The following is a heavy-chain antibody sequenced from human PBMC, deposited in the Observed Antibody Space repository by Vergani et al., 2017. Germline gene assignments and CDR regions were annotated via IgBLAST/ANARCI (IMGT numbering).Heavy chain of an antibody. CDR3: AKDTYCSGGSGYNLKSYYYGMDV. D-gene: IGHD2-15*01. CDR1: GFTFSSYG. J-gene: IGHJ6*02. CDR2: ISYDGSNK. V-gene: IGHV3-30*18. Sequence: QVQLVESGGGVVQPGRSLRLSCAASGFTFSSYGMHWVRQAPGKGLEWVAVISYDGSNKYYADSVKGRFTISRDNSKNTLYLQMNSLRAEDTAVYYCAKDTYCSGGSGYNLKSYYYGMDVWGQGTTVTVSS.